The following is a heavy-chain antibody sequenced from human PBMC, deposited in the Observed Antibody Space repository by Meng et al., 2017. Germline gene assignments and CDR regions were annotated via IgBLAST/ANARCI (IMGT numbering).Heavy chain of an antibody. CDR2: INPNSGGT. D-gene: IGHD3-10*01. CDR1: GYTFTGYY. CDR3: ARGGGTYYYGSGHNWFDP. V-gene: IGHV1-2*02. J-gene: IGHJ5*02. Sequence: ASVNVSCKASGYTFTGYYMHWVRQAPGQGLEWMGWINPNSGGTNYAQKFQGRVTMTRDTSIRTAYMELSRLRSDDTAVYYCARGGGTYYYGSGHNWFDPWGQGTRVTVSS.